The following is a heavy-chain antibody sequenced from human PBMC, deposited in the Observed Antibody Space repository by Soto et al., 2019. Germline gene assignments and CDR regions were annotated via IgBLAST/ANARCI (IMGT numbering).Heavy chain of an antibody. V-gene: IGHV2-5*02. Sequence: SGPTLVNPTETLTLTCTFSGFSLSARGEGVGWIRQPPGKALVWLAIIYWDDDKRYSPSLRTTFTITKDTSKNQVVLTMTNMDPVDTATYFCAHRPFNSAWHDAYDIRGPGTMVTGS. CDR3: AHRPFNSAWHDAYDI. CDR1: GFSLSARGEG. CDR2: IYWDDDK. J-gene: IGHJ3*02. D-gene: IGHD5-18*01.